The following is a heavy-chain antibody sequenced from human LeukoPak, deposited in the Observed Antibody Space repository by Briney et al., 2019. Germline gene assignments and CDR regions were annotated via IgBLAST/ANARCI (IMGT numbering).Heavy chain of an antibody. V-gene: IGHV3-21*01. CDR3: AREEGSGWYNWFDP. CDR1: GFTFSSYS. CDR2: ISSSSSYI. J-gene: IGHJ5*02. D-gene: IGHD6-19*01. Sequence: GGSLRLSCAASGFTFSSYSMNCVRQAPGKGLEWVSSISSSSSYIYYADSVKGRFTISRDNAKNSLYLQMNSLRAEDTAVYYCAREEGSGWYNWFDPWGQGTLVTVSS.